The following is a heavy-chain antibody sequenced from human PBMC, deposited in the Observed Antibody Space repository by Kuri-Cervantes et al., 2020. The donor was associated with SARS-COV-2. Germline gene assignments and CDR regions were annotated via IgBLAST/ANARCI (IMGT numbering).Heavy chain of an antibody. CDR2: ISTSGGDT. J-gene: IGHJ4*02. Sequence: LSLTCAASRFTFNKYDLIWVRQAPEKGLEWVSSISTSGGDTNYADSLKGRFTISRDNSKNTLYLQMNSLRVEDTAVYYCASVSTMGVSLDWGQGTLVTVSS. D-gene: IGHD5-24*01. CDR3: ASVSTMGVSLD. CDR1: RFTFNKYD. V-gene: IGHV3-23*01.